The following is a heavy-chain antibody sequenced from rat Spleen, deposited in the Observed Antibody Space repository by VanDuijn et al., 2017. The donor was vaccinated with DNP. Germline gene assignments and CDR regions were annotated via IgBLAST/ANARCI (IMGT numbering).Heavy chain of an antibody. D-gene: IGHD1-12*02. J-gene: IGHJ4*01. CDR1: GFTFSDYY. V-gene: IGHV5-29*01. CDR2: IIYDSSTT. Sequence: EVLLVESDGGLVQPGRSLKLSCAASGFTFSDYYMAWVRQAPTKGLEWVATIIYDSSTTYYRDSVKGRFTISRDNAKSTLYLQMDSLRSEDTATYYCARHFVTMMVRDVMDAWGQGASVTVSS. CDR3: ARHFVTMMVRDVMDA.